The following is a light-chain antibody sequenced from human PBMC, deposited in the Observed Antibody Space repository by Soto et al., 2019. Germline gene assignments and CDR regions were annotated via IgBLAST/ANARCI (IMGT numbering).Light chain of an antibody. Sequence: IQLTQPPSSLSAFVGDRVTITCRASQGINSYLAWYQQKPGKAPKLLIYAASTLQSGVPSRFSGRGSGTEFTLTISSLQPEDFATYYCQQVNTYPITFGQGTRLEIE. J-gene: IGKJ5*01. V-gene: IGKV1-9*01. CDR3: QQVNTYPIT. CDR2: AAS. CDR1: QGINSY.